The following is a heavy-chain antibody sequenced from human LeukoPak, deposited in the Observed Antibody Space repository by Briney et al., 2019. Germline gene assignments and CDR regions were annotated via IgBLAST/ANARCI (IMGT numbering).Heavy chain of an antibody. CDR3: AKTGSWGSSNYYFDY. D-gene: IGHD2-15*01. V-gene: IGHV3-7*01. Sequence: PGGSLRLSCVASGFTFSSRDWMTWVRQAPGKGLEWVANIKQDGSEKNYVDSVKGRFTISRDNAKNSVDLQMNSLRVEDTAIYYCAKTGSWGSSNYYFDYWGQGTLVTVSS. CDR2: IKQDGSEK. CDR1: GFTFSSRDW. J-gene: IGHJ4*02.